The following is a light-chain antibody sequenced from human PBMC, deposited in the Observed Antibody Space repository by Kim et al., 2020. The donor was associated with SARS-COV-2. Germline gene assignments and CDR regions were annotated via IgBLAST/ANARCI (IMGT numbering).Light chain of an antibody. Sequence: SYELTQPPSVSVSPGQTASITCSGDKLGDKYACWYQQKPGQSPVLVIYRDSKRPSGIPERFSGSNSGNTATLTISGTQAMDEADYYCQAWDSSTAEVFGG. J-gene: IGLJ3*02. V-gene: IGLV3-1*01. CDR1: KLGDKY. CDR2: RDS. CDR3: QAWDSSTAEV.